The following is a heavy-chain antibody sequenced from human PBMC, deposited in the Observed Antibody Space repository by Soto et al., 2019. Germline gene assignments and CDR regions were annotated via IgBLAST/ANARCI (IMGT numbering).Heavy chain of an antibody. V-gene: IGHV4-34*01. CDR2: INHSGST. D-gene: IGHD3-10*01. Sequence: SETLSLTCAVYGGSFSGYYWSWIRQPPGKGLEWIGEINHSGSTNYNPSLKSRVTISVDTSKNQFSLKLSSVTAADTAVYYCARSRGGLVRFDYWGQGTLVTVSS. CDR3: ARSRGGLVRFDY. J-gene: IGHJ4*02. CDR1: GGSFSGYY.